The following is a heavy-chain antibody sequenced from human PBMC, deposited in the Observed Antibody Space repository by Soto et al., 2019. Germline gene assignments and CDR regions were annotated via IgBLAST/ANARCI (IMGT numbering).Heavy chain of an antibody. CDR1: GYNVAAHW. CDR2: FEPSDSRA. Sequence: EVQLVQSGAEVKKPGESLRISCEASGYNVAAHWISWVRQRPGKGLEWIGRFEPSDSRATYSPSFQGQVTISIDKSINTAYLQWSSLKTSDTAMYYCANHEVGYFDPWGQGTLVTVSS. CDR3: ANHEVGYFDP. J-gene: IGHJ5*02. D-gene: IGHD5-12*01. V-gene: IGHV5-10-1*04.